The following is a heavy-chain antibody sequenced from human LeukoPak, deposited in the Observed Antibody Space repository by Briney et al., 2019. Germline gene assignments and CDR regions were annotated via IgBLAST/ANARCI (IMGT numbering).Heavy chain of an antibody. CDR3: ARVERYFDWLPHYYYYGMDV. CDR1: GFTFSDHY. Sequence: PGGSLRLSCAASGFTFSDHYMDWVRQAPGKGLEWVGRTRNKANSYTTEYAASVKGRFTISRDDSKNPLYLQMNSLKTEDTAVYYCARVERYFDWLPHYYYYGMDVWGKGTTVTVSS. V-gene: IGHV3-72*01. J-gene: IGHJ6*04. D-gene: IGHD3-9*01. CDR2: TRNKANSYTT.